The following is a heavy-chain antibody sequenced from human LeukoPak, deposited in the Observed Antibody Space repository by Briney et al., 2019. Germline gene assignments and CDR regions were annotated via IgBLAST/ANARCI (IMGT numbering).Heavy chain of an antibody. V-gene: IGHV4-59*12. J-gene: IGHJ4*02. Sequence: SETLSLTCSVSGGSLSHYYWSWIRQPPGKGLEWIGFIYHSGPTRYNPSLKSRLSISLDTSKNQFSLSLKSVTAADTAVYYCARDEVGQDYYDSSGSCAWGQGTLVTVSS. CDR3: ARDEVGQDYYDSSGSCA. D-gene: IGHD3-22*01. CDR1: GGSLSHYY. CDR2: IYHSGPT.